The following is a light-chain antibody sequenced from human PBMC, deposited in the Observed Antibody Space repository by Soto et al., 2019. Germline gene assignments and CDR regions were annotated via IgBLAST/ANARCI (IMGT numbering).Light chain of an antibody. V-gene: IGKV1-39*01. Sequence: DSQMTQFPLSLSASVGDRVTITCRASQTIRSHLNWYQQKPGEAPKIVIYATSTLQSGVPSRFNGSVSGTDFTLTISSLQPEDFATYYCQQTYRTPLTFGGGTKVDI. CDR3: QQTYRTPLT. CDR2: ATS. CDR1: QTIRSH. J-gene: IGKJ4*01.